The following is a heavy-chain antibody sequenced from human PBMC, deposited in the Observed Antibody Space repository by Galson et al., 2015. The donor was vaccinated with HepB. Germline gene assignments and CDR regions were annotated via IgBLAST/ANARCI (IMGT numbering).Heavy chain of an antibody. CDR1: GGTFSSYT. J-gene: IGHJ6*02. D-gene: IGHD3-10*01. CDR3: ARGVFDTAYGENYYYGMDV. Sequence: SVKVSCKASGGTFSSYTISWVRQAPGQGLEWMGRIIPILGIANYAQKFQGRVTITADKSTSTAYMELSSLRSEDTAVYYCARGVFDTAYGENYYYGMDVWGQGTTVTVSS. CDR2: IIPILGIA. V-gene: IGHV1-69*02.